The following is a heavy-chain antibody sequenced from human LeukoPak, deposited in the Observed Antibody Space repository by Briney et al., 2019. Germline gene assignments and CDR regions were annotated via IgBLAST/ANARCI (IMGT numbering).Heavy chain of an antibody. CDR3: ARDMGVLLWFGELYSGDP. D-gene: IGHD3-10*01. CDR2: SSSYI. J-gene: IGHJ5*02. CDR1: GFTFSSY. Sequence: GGSLRLSCAASGFTFSSYELGPPGSREGAGVGSSSSYIYYADSVKGRFTISRDNAENSLYLQMNSLRAEDTAVYYCARDMGVLLWFGELYSGDPWGQGTLVTVSS. V-gene: IGHV3-21*01.